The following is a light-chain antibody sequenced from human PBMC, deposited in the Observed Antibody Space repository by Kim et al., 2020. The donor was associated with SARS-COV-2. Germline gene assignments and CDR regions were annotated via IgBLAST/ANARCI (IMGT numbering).Light chain of an antibody. Sequence: NTIACTGTSSDVGGYNYVSWYQQHPGKAPKLMIYDVSNRPSGVSNRFSGSKSGNTASLTISGLQAEDEADYYCSSYTSSSTLEGVFGTGTKVTVL. V-gene: IGLV2-14*03. CDR3: SSYTSSSTLEGV. J-gene: IGLJ1*01. CDR1: SSDVGGYNY. CDR2: DVS.